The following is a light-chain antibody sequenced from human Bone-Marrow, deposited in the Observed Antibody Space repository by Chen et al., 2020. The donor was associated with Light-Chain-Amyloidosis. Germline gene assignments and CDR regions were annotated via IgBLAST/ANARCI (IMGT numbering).Light chain of an antibody. CDR3: KSRDSSGDLLI. CDR2: AKN. CDR1: SLRKYY. V-gene: IGLV3-19*01. J-gene: IGLJ2*01. Sequence: SSELTQDPAVSVALGQTARITCQGDSLRKYYASWYQQKPGQAPVLVIYAKNNRPSGIPDRFSGSSSGNTASLTITGTQAEDEADYYCKSRDSSGDLLIFGGGTKLTVL.